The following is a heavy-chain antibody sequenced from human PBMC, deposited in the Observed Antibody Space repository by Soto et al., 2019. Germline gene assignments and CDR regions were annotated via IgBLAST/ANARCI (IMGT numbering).Heavy chain of an antibody. V-gene: IGHV3-30-3*01. CDR3: ARPYSSGWYGDRDY. Sequence: QVQLVESGGGVVQPGRSLRLSCTASGFTFSSYAMHWVRQAPGKGLEWVAVISYDGSNKYYADSVKGRFTISRDNSKNTMYLQMNSLRVEDTAVYYCARPYSSGWYGDRDYWGQGTLVTVSS. J-gene: IGHJ4*02. CDR1: GFTFSSYA. CDR2: ISYDGSNK. D-gene: IGHD6-19*01.